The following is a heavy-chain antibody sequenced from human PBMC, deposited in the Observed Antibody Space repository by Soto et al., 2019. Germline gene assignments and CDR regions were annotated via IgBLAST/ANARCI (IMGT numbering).Heavy chain of an antibody. CDR3: AKDRALKNQTPYGMDV. D-gene: IGHD2-2*01. Sequence: EMQLLESGGGLGQPGGSLRLSCVDSPITVYNFAAMSWVRQTPERGLEWVSTISGRGDHRYYSDSVKGRFTISRDNSKNRLYLQMDGPRVDDTAVYYFAKDRALKNQTPYGMDVWGQGTTVTV. CDR1: PITVYNFAA. CDR2: ISGRGDHR. J-gene: IGHJ6*02. V-gene: IGHV3-23*01.